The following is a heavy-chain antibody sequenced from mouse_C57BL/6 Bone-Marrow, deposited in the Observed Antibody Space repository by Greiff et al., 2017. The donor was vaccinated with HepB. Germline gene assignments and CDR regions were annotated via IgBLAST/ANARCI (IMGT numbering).Heavy chain of an antibody. CDR2: IYPRDGST. D-gene: IGHD1-1*01. CDR3: ARYGYGSSLRFAY. J-gene: IGHJ3*01. Sequence: VKLVESDAELVKPGASVKISCKVSGYTFTDHTIHWMKQRPEQGLEWIGYIYPRDGSTKYNEKFKGKATLTADKSSSTAYMQLNSLTSEDSAVYFCARYGYGSSLRFAYWGQGTLVTVSA. V-gene: IGHV1-78*01. CDR1: GYTFTDHT.